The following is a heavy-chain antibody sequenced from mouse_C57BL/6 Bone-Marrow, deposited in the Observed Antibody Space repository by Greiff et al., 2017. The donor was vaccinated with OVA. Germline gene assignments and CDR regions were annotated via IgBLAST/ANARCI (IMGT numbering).Heavy chain of an antibody. D-gene: IGHD4-1*01. V-gene: IGHV1-50*01. Sequence: VPLQQPGAELVKPGASVKLSCKASGYTFTSYWMQWVKQRPGPGLGWNGEIDPSDSYANYNHKSKGKATLTVDTSSSTAYMQLSSLASEDSTVYYCAGRYVDVWGTGTTVTVSS. CDR3: AGRYVDV. J-gene: IGHJ1*03. CDR2: IDPSDSYA. CDR1: GYTFTSYW.